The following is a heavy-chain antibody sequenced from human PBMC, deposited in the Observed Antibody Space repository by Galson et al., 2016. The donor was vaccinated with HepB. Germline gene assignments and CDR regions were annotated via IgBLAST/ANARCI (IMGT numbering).Heavy chain of an antibody. D-gene: IGHD6-13*01. CDR2: ISGGGETT. CDR3: AREGVAAAGGRGYNWFDP. V-gene: IGHV3-48*03. Sequence: SLRLSCAASGFSFSNYEMNWVRQAPGKGLEWVAYISGGGETTYYADSVRGRFTISRDNARDSVFLQMTSLRVEDTAVYYCAREGVAAAGGRGYNWFDPWGQGTLVTVSS. J-gene: IGHJ5*02. CDR1: GFSFSNYE.